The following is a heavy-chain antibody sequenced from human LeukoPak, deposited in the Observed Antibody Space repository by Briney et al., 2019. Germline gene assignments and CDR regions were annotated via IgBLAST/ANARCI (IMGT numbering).Heavy chain of an antibody. CDR2: ISGYNSNT. V-gene: IGHV1-18*01. CDR1: GYTFTSYG. Sequence: GASVKVSCKASGYTFTSYGISWVRQAPGQGLEWMGWISGYNSNTNYAQKLQGRVTLTTDTSTSTAYMELRSLRSDDTAVYYCARERIVGATPRLYNWFDPWGQGTLVTVSS. J-gene: IGHJ5*02. D-gene: IGHD1-26*01. CDR3: ARERIVGATPRLYNWFDP.